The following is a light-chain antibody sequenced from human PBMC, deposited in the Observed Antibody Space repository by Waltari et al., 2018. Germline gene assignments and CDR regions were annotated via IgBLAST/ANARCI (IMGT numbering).Light chain of an antibody. V-gene: IGKV3-15*01. Sequence: EIVMTQSPVTLSVSPGERATLSCRASQRVGNNLAWYQQKPGQAPRPLIYGASTRATGIPGRFTGSGSGTEFTLTISSLQSDDFAVYQCQHYNKWPPAFGLGTKVEIK. CDR1: QRVGNN. J-gene: IGKJ1*01. CDR2: GAS. CDR3: QHYNKWPPA.